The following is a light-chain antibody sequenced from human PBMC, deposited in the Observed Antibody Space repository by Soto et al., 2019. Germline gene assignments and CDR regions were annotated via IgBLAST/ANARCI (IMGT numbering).Light chain of an antibody. CDR2: KVT. CDR3: CSYTGSSNYV. CDR1: SSDLSLDNF. V-gene: IGLV2-14*01. J-gene: IGLJ1*01. Sequence: QSALTQPASVSVAPGQSITISCTANSSDLSLDNFVSWYQQHPGKAPKLVIYKVTNRPSGVSNRFSGSRSGNTASLTISGLQADDEADYYCCSYTGSSNYVFGTGTKLTVL.